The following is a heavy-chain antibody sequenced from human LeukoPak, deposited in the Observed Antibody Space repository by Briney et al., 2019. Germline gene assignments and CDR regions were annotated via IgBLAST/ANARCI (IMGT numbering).Heavy chain of an antibody. Sequence: GGSLRLSCAASGFTFSSYWMSWVRQAPGKELKWVATINQDGTQKYYVDSVKGRFTISRDNAKSSLLLQMSSLRVEDTAVFYCARLMGAATIYDIWGQGTKVTVSS. CDR1: GFTFSSYW. V-gene: IGHV3-7*04. CDR2: INQDGTQK. D-gene: IGHD5-24*01. J-gene: IGHJ3*02. CDR3: ARLMGAATIYDI.